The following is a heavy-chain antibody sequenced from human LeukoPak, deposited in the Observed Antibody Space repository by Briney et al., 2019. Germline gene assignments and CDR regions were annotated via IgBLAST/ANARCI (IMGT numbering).Heavy chain of an antibody. CDR2: LYSDGNT. J-gene: IGHJ4*01. V-gene: IGHV3-53*04. CDR1: GFTVIIND. Sequence: PGGSLRLSCAASGFTVIINDMTGVRQAPGKGVECVSVLYSDGNTKYADSVQGRFTISRQNSKNSLYLETNCLSPNDTAVYYCARGVEPLAANTMAYWGQGTLVTVAS. D-gene: IGHD1-14*01. CDR3: ARGVEPLAANTMAY.